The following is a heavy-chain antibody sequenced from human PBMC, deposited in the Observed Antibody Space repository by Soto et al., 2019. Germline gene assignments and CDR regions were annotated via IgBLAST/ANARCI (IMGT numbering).Heavy chain of an antibody. Sequence: PGGSLRLSCAASGFTFSSYWMHWVRQAPGKGLVWVSRINSDGSSTSYADSVKGRFTISRDNAKNTLYLQMNSLRAEDTAVYYCARTSGITGTTPNYYYGMDVWGQGTTVTSP. D-gene: IGHD1-7*01. J-gene: IGHJ6*02. CDR1: GFTFSSYW. CDR2: INSDGSST. V-gene: IGHV3-74*01. CDR3: ARTSGITGTTPNYYYGMDV.